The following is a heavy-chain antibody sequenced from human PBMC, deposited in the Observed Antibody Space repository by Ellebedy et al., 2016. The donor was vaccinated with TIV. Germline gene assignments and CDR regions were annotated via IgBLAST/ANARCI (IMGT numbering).Heavy chain of an antibody. Sequence: PGGSLRLSCAVSGLTVSDHYIDWVRQPPGKGLEWVGRTRNKANSYSTDYAASVKGRFIISRDDSNNSTYLQMYRLKTEDTAVYYCVRANRYSGSGGHAFDIWGQGTMVTVSS. CDR1: GLTVSDHY. CDR3: VRANRYSGSGGHAFDI. D-gene: IGHD1-26*01. V-gene: IGHV3-72*01. CDR2: TRNKANSYST. J-gene: IGHJ3*02.